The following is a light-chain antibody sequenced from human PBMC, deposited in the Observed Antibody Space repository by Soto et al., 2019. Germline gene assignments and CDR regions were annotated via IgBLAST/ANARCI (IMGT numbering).Light chain of an antibody. J-gene: IGLJ1*01. CDR1: SSVY. Sequence: QSVLPQPPSASVSPGQSVTISCTGTSSVYVSWYQQHPVKAPKLIIYEVNKRPSGVPDRFSGSKSGNTASLTVSGLQAEDEADYYCSSHAGNNDFVFGTGTKVTVL. V-gene: IGLV2-8*01. CDR3: SSHAGNNDFV. CDR2: EVN.